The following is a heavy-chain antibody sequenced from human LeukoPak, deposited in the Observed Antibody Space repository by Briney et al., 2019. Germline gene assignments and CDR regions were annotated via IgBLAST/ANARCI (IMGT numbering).Heavy chain of an antibody. V-gene: IGHV3-23*01. CDR2: IRDSGGST. D-gene: IGHD2-15*01. J-gene: IGHJ4*02. Sequence: GGSLRLSCAASGFTFSSYAMSWVRQAPGKGLEWVSAIRDSGGSTYYADSVKGRFTISRDNSRSSVYLQMNSLGAEDTAIYYCAKDLLGYSRPIDSWGQGTLVTVSS. CDR3: AKDLLGYSRPIDS. CDR1: GFTFSSYA.